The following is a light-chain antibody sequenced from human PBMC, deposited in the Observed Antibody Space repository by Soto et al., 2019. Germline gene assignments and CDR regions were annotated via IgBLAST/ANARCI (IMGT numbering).Light chain of an antibody. CDR2: RNY. CDR3: AAWDDSPNGYV. Sequence: QSVLTQPPSTSGTLGQRVTISCSGSSSNIGSNTVSWFQQLRGTAPKLLIFRNYQRPSGVPDRFSGSESGASASLAISGLQSDDEADYYCAAWDDSPNGYVFGAGTRSPS. J-gene: IGLJ1*01. V-gene: IGLV1-44*01. CDR1: SSNIGSNT.